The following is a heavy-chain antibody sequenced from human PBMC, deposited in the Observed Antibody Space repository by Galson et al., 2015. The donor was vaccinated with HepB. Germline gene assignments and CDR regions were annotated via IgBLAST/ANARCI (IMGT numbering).Heavy chain of an antibody. CDR1: GFTFSSYA. J-gene: IGHJ5*02. CDR3: AKTPEWELPNWFDP. Sequence: SLRLSCAASGFTFSSYAMSWVRQAPGKGLEWVSAINGGATGTFYADSVKGRFTISRDNSKNTLFLQMNSLRAEDTAVYYCAKTPEWELPNWFDPWGQGTLVTVSS. D-gene: IGHD1-26*01. CDR2: INGGATGT. V-gene: IGHV3-23*01.